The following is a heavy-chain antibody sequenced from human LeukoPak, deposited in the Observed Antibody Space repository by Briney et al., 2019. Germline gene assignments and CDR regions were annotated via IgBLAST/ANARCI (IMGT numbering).Heavy chain of an antibody. CDR3: ARGKYQLLFLPFNY. CDR1: GGSISNYY. Sequence: SETLSLTCTVSGGSISNYYWSWIRQPPGKGLEWIGYIDYIGSTTYNPSLKSRVTISIDTSKNQFSLRLSSVTAADTAVYYCARGKYQLLFLPFNYWGQGTLVTVSS. J-gene: IGHJ4*02. CDR2: IDYIGST. V-gene: IGHV4-59*01. D-gene: IGHD2-2*01.